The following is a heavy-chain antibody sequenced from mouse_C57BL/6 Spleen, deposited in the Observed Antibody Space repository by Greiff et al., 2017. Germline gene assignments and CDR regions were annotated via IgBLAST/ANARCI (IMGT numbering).Heavy chain of an antibody. Sequence: VQLKQSGPVLARPGASVKMSCKTSGYTFTSYWMHWVKQRPGQGLEWIGAISPGNSDTSYNQKFKGKAKLTAVTSASTAYMGLSSLTNEDSAVYYCTRDSYPYYAMDYWGQGTSVTVSS. J-gene: IGHJ4*01. D-gene: IGHD1-1*01. CDR3: TRDSYPYYAMDY. V-gene: IGHV1-5*01. CDR2: ISPGNSDT. CDR1: GYTFTSYW.